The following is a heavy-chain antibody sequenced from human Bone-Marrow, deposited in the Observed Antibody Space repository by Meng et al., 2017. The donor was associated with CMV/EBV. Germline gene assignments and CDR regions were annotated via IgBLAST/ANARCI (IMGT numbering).Heavy chain of an antibody. CDR2: ISSSSSYI. CDR1: GFTFSSYS. V-gene: IGHV3-21*01. CDR3: AILGVVVISAFDI. J-gene: IGHJ3*02. D-gene: IGHD3-22*01. Sequence: GESLKISCAASGFTFSSYSMNWVRQAPGKGLEWVSSISSSSSYIYYADSVKGRFTISRDNAKNSLYLQMNSLRAEDTAVYYCAILGVVVISAFDIWGQGTTVTVSS.